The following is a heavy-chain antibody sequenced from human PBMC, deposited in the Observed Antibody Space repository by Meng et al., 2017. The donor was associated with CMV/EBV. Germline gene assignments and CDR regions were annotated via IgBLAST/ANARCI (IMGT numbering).Heavy chain of an antibody. Sequence: TLVKPTQTLTLTCTFSGFSLSTSGMCVSWVRQPPGKALEWLALIDWDDDKYYSTSLKTRLTISKDTSKNQVVLTMTNMDPVDTATYYCARALSGSYYYYYGMDVWGQGTTVTVSS. D-gene: IGHD1-26*01. J-gene: IGHJ6*02. CDR2: IDWDDDK. CDR3: ARALSGSYYYYYGMDV. V-gene: IGHV2-70*20. CDR1: GFSLSTSGMC.